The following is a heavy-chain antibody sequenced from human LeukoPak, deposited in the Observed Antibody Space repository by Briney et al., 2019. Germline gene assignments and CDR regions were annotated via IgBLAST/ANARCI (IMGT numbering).Heavy chain of an antibody. V-gene: IGHV3-7*01. CDR3: GRGLGWLVDY. CDR2: IKQDGSKK. CDR1: GLSFINYW. J-gene: IGHJ4*02. Sequence: GGSLRLSCAASGLSFINYWMTWVRQDPGKGLEWVANIKQDGSKKDYVDSVKGRFTISRDNAKNSLFLQMNSLRAEDTGVYYCGRGLGWLVDYWGQGTLVTVSS. D-gene: IGHD5-24*01.